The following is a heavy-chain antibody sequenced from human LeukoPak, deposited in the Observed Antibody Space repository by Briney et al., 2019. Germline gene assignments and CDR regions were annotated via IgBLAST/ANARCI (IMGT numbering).Heavy chain of an antibody. CDR3: AKDRVSGYEYRCFDY. CDR2: ISGSGGST. CDR1: GFTFSSYA. V-gene: IGHV3-23*01. J-gene: IGHJ4*02. D-gene: IGHD5-12*01. Sequence: GPLRLSCAASGFTFSSYAMSWVRQAPGKGLEWVSAISGSGGSTYYAASVKGRFTISRDNSKNTLYLQMNSLRAEDTAVYYCAKDRVSGYEYRCFDYWGQGTLVTVSS.